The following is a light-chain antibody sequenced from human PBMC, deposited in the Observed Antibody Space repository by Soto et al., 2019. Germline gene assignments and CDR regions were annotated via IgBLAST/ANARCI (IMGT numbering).Light chain of an antibody. J-gene: IGKJ3*01. CDR1: QSVSRSY. CDR3: QQYGSSPLFT. CDR2: GAS. Sequence: EIVLTQSPGTLSLSPGERATLSCTASQSVSRSYLAWYQQKPGQAPRLLIQGASSRATGIPDRFSGSGSGTDFTLTTSRLEPEDFAVYYCQQYGSSPLFTFGPGTKVDIK. V-gene: IGKV3-20*01.